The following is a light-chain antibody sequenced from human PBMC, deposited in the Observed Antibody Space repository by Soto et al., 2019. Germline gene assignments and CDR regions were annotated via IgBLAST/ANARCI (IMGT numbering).Light chain of an antibody. CDR2: SNN. CDR1: TSNIGTNT. V-gene: IGLV1-44*01. Sequence: QSVLTQPPSASGTPGQRVTISCSGSTSNIGTNTVNWYQQLPGTAPKLLIYSNNQRPSGVPDRFSGSKSGTSASLAISGLQSEDEAYYYCAGWGVSLNGPHVVFGGGTKLTVL. CDR3: AGWGVSLNGPHVV. J-gene: IGLJ2*01.